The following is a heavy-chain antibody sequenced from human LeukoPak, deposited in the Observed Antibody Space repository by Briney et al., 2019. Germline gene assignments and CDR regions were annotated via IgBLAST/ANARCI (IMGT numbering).Heavy chain of an antibody. CDR3: ASYSNYYFDY. CDR1: GASVSSYP. V-gene: IGHV4-4*07. CDR2: IYTIGST. D-gene: IGHD4-11*01. Sequence: SETLSLTCAVSGASVSSYPGGWIRQPAGKGLEWIGRIYTIGSTNYNPSLKSRVTVSVDTSKNQFSLKLSSVTAADTAVYYCASYSNYYFDYWGQGTLVTVSS. J-gene: IGHJ4*02.